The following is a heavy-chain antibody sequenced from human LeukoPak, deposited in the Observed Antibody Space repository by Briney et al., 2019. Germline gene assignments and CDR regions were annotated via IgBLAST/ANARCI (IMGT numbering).Heavy chain of an antibody. D-gene: IGHD1-14*01. J-gene: IGHJ4*02. CDR2: LYSDGNT. Sequence: GGSLRLSCAASGFTVITNDMTWVRQAPGKGLEWVSVLYSDGNTKYADSVQGRFTISRDNSRNTLYLEMNSLSPDDTAVYYCARGVEPLAADTLAYWGQGTLVTVSS. CDR1: GFTVITND. CDR3: ARGVEPLAADTLAY. V-gene: IGHV3-53*01.